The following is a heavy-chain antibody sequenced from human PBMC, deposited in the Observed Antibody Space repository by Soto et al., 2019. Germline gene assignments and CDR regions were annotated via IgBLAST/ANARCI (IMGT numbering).Heavy chain of an antibody. CDR2: MNPNSGNT. CDR1: GDTFTSCD. D-gene: IGHD4-17*01. V-gene: IGHV1-8*01. J-gene: IGHJ4*02. Sequence: GASVKVSCKAPGDTFTSCDSNWVRQATGQGLEWMGWMNPNSGNTGYAQKFKSRVTMTRNTSISTAYMELSSLRSEDTAVYYCARTLYGDNVDYWGQGTLVTVSS. CDR3: ARTLYGDNVDY.